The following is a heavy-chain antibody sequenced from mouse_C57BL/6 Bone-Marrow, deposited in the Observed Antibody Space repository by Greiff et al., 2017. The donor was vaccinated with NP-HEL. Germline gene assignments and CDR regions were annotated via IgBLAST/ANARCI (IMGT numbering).Heavy chain of an antibody. CDR1: GFTFSVYY. J-gene: IGHJ2*01. V-gene: IGHV5-12*01. Sequence: EVNVVESGGGLVQPGGSLKLSCAASGFTFSVYYMYWVRQTPEKRLEWVAYISNGGGSTYYPDTVKGRFTISRDNAKNTLYLQMSRLKSEDTAMYYCARLYYGSSLDYWGQGTTLTVSS. CDR3: ARLYYGSSLDY. CDR2: ISNGGGST. D-gene: IGHD1-1*01.